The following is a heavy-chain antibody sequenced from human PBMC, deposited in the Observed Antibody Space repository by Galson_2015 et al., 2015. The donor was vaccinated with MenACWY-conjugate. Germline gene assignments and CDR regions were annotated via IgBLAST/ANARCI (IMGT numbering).Heavy chain of an antibody. J-gene: IGHJ4*02. Sequence: SLRLSCAASGFTFNNYAMSWVRQAPGKGLEWVSSVSGSRNTNFYADSVKGRFTIFRDNSKNTLYLQMNGLRVEDTAVYYCTREDNWAFHYWGRGTLVTVSS. CDR2: VSGSRNTN. CDR3: TREDNWAFHY. D-gene: IGHD1-1*01. V-gene: IGHV3-23*01. CDR1: GFTFNNYA.